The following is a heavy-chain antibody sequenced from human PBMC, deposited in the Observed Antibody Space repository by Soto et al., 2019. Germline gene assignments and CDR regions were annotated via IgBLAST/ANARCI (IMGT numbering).Heavy chain of an antibody. V-gene: IGHV5-10-1*01. J-gene: IGHJ6*02. Sequence: GESLKISCKGSGYSFTSYWISWVRQMPGKGLEWMGRIDPSDSYTNYIPSFQGHVTISADKSISTAYLQWSSLKASDTAMYYCARQGITMVRGVNCDMDVWGQGTTVTVSS. D-gene: IGHD3-10*01. CDR3: ARQGITMVRGVNCDMDV. CDR2: IDPSDSYT. CDR1: GYSFTSYW.